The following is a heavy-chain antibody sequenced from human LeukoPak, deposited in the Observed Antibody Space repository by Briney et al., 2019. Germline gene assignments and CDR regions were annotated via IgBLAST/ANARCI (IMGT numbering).Heavy chain of an antibody. V-gene: IGHV4-30-4*07. Sequence: PSQTLSLTCAVSGGSISSGSYSWSWIRQPPGKGLEWIGYFFYTGSTYYNPSLKSRVTISLDTSKNQFSLKLSSVTAADTAVYYCARTPKTGYSYGSYWYFDLWGRGTLVTVSS. CDR3: ARTPKTGYSYGSYWYFDL. D-gene: IGHD5-18*01. CDR2: FFYTGST. CDR1: GGSISSGSYS. J-gene: IGHJ2*01.